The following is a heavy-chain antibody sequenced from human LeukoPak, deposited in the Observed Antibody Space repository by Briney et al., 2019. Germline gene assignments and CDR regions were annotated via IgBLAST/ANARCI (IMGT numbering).Heavy chain of an antibody. CDR1: GYTFTDYY. V-gene: IGHV1-69-2*01. Sequence: ASVKVSCKVSGYTFTDYYMHWVQQAPGKGLEWMGLVDPEDGETIYAEKFQGRVTITADTSTDTAYMELSSLRSEDTAVYYCARVPYCSSTSCQRGTNAFDIWGQGTMVTVSS. CDR3: ARVPYCSSTSCQRGTNAFDI. J-gene: IGHJ3*02. D-gene: IGHD2-2*01. CDR2: VDPEDGET.